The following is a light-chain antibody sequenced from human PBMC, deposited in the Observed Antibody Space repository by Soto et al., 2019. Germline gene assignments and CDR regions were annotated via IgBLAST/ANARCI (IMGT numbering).Light chain of an antibody. CDR2: EVS. CDR3: CSYAGGGFV. CDR1: SSDVGSYNL. Sequence: QSALTQPASVSGSPGQSITISCTGTSSDVGSYNLVSWYQQHPGKAPKLMIYEVSKRPSGVSTRFSGSKSGNTASLTISGLQAEDEADYYCCSYAGGGFVFGTGTKLTVL. V-gene: IGLV2-23*02. J-gene: IGLJ1*01.